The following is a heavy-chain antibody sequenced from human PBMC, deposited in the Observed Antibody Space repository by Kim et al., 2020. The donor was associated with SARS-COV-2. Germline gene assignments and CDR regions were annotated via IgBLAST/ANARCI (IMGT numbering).Heavy chain of an antibody. V-gene: IGHV4-31*03. CDR1: GGSISSGGYY. CDR3: ARVYVLRYFDWLLDY. D-gene: IGHD3-9*01. CDR2: IYYSGST. Sequence: SETLSLTCTVSGGSISSGGYYWSWIRQHPGKGLEWIGYIYYSGSTYYNPSLKSRVTISVDTSKNQFSLKLSSVTDADTAVYYCARVYVLRYFDWLLDYWGQGTLVTVSS. J-gene: IGHJ4*02.